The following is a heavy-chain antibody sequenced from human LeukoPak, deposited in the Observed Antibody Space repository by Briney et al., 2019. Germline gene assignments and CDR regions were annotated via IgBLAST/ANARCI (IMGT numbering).Heavy chain of an antibody. Sequence: GRSLRLSCAASGFTFSNYGMHWVRQAPGKGLEWVAVIWYDGSNKYYADTVKGRFTISRDNSKNTLYLQMNSLRDEDTAVYYCAKDRATYYYESSGPLHLWGQGTLVTVSS. V-gene: IGHV3-33*06. D-gene: IGHD3-22*01. CDR1: GFTFSNYG. CDR2: IWYDGSNK. J-gene: IGHJ4*02. CDR3: AKDRATYYYESSGPLHL.